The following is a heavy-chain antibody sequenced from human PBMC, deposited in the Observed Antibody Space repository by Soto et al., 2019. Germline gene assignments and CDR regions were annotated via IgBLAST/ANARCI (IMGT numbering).Heavy chain of an antibody. CDR3: ARENITGTADWFDT. J-gene: IGHJ5*02. D-gene: IGHD1-7*01. Sequence: SETLSLTCTVSSGSISSYYCSWIRQPPGNGLEWIGYIYYSGSTSYNPSLKSRVTISVDTSKNQFSLKLSSVTAADTAVYYCARENITGTADWFDTWGQGTLVTVSS. CDR2: IYYSGST. CDR1: SGSISSYY. V-gene: IGHV4-59*01.